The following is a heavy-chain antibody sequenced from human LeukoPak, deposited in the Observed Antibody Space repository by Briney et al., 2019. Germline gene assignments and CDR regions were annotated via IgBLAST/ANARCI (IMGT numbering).Heavy chain of an antibody. CDR2: LDPEAGET. V-gene: IGHV1-24*01. Sequence: ASVKVSCKVSGYTLTELSMHWVRQAPGKGLEWMGGLDPEAGETIYAQKFQGRVALTEDTSADTAYMELSSLRSEDTAVYYCARDSVAATAMFPDYWGQGTLVTVSS. CDR3: ARDSVAATAMFPDY. CDR1: GYTLTELS. J-gene: IGHJ4*02. D-gene: IGHD2-2*01.